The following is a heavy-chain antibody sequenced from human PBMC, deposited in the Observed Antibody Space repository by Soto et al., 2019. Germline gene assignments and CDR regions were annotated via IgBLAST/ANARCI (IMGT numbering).Heavy chain of an antibody. CDR3: ARVRYDSSGYYYSGSGFDY. D-gene: IGHD3-22*01. Sequence: QVQLVQSGAEVKKPGASVKVSCKASGYTFTSYGISWVRQAPGQGLEWMGWISAYNGNTNYAQKLQGRATMTTDTYTWKAYMELRGLRSDDTAVYYCARVRYDSSGYYYSGSGFDYWGQGTLVTVSS. V-gene: IGHV1-18*01. J-gene: IGHJ4*02. CDR1: GYTFTSYG. CDR2: ISAYNGNT.